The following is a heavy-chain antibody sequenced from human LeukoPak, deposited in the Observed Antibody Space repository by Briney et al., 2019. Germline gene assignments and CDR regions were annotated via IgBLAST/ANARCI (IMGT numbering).Heavy chain of an antibody. D-gene: IGHD6-19*01. Sequence: PGGSLRLSCAASGFTFSSYAMSWVRQAPGKGLEWVSAISGSGGSTYYADSVKGRFTISRDNSKNTLYLQMNSLRAEDTAVYYCANFLVAGLEGLDYWGQGTLVTVSS. V-gene: IGHV3-23*01. CDR2: ISGSGGST. CDR1: GFTFSSYA. CDR3: ANFLVAGLEGLDY. J-gene: IGHJ4*02.